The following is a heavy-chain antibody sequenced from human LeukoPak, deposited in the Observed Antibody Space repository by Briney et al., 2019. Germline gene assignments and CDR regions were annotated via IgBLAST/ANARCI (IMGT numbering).Heavy chain of an antibody. D-gene: IGHD6-13*01. CDR3: ARAGYSSSWYGYFDY. V-gene: IGHV3-11*05. Sequence: PGGSLRLSCAASGFTFSNYAVSWVRQAPGKGLEWVSYISSSSSYTNYADSVKGRFTISRDNAKNSLYLQMNSLRAEDTAVYYCARAGYSSSWYGYFDYWGQGTLVTVSS. CDR2: ISSSSSYT. CDR1: GFTFSNYA. J-gene: IGHJ4*02.